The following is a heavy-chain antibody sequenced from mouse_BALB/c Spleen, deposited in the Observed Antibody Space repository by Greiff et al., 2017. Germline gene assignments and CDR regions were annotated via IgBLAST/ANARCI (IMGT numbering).Heavy chain of an antibody. CDR2: ISSGGST. J-gene: IGHJ3*01. CDR1: GFTFSSYA. D-gene: IGHD1-1*01. V-gene: IGHV5-6-5*01. Sequence: DVKLVESGGGLVKPGGSLKLSCAASGFTFSSYAMSWVRQTPEKRLEWVASISSGGSTYYPDSVKGRFTISRDNARNILYLQMSSLRSEDTAMYYCARGGYYYGSSWFAYWGQGTLVTVSA. CDR3: ARGGYYYGSSWFAY.